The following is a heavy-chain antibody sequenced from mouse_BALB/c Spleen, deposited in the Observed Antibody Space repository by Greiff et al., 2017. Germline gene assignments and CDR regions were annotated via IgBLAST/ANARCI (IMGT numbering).Heavy chain of an antibody. Sequence: VQLQQSGAELVRPGTSVKVSCKASGYAFTNHLIEWVKQRPGQGLEWIGVFNPGSGGTNYNEKFKGKATLTADKSSSTAYMQLSSLTSDDSAVDFCARTLTERDALDYWGQGTTVTVSS. CDR2: FNPGSGGT. CDR3: ARTLTERDALDY. V-gene: IGHV1-54*01. J-gene: IGHJ4*01. CDR1: GYAFTNHL. D-gene: IGHD4-1*01.